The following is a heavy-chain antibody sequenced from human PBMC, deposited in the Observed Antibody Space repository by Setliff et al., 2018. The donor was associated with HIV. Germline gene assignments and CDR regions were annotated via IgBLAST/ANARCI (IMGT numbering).Heavy chain of an antibody. CDR3: TRTLRYFDWLLSDYYYYGMDV. D-gene: IGHD3-9*01. Sequence: AGGSLRLSCAASGFTFSAHGMTWVRQAPGKGLEWVSGINWNGGTTGYADSVKRRFTISRDNAKNSLSLQMDSLRAEDTALYYCTRTLRYFDWLLSDYYYYGMDVWGQGTTVTVSS. CDR2: INWNGGTT. CDR1: GFTFSAHG. V-gene: IGHV3-20*04. J-gene: IGHJ6*02.